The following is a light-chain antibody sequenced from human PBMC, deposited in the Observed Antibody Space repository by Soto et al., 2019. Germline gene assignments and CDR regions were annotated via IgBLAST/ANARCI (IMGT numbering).Light chain of an antibody. CDR2: DVS. V-gene: IGKV1-5*01. Sequence: DIQMTQSPSSLSASVGDRVTITCRASQSISSWLAWYQQKPGKAPKLLIYDVSSLESGVPSRFSGSGSWTEFTLTITSLQPDDFATYYCQQYNTYSTFTFGPGSKVDIK. J-gene: IGKJ3*01. CDR1: QSISSW. CDR3: QQYNTYSTFT.